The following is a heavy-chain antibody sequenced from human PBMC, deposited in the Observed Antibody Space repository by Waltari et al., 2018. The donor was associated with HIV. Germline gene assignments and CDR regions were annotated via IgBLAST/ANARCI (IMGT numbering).Heavy chain of an antibody. CDR1: GFTFRNYW. CDR3: GSLCNCDATGYRAVES. J-gene: IGHJ5*01. CDR2: IKPDGSEK. D-gene: IGHD3-9*01. Sequence: DVQLVESGGNWVRPGGSWRLSCAASGFTFRNYWMAGVSQAPGKGLEWVANIKPDGSEKNYVDSVRGRFTISRDNSENALYLLMDSLRVEDTAMYYCGSLCNCDATGYRAVESWGHGTLLTVSS. V-gene: IGHV3-7*03.